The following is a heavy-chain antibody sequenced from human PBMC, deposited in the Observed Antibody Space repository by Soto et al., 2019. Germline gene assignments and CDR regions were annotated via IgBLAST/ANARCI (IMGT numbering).Heavy chain of an antibody. D-gene: IGHD3-16*01. CDR3: ARRYGGNFDY. CDR1: GGSISSGGNY. CDR2: IYYSGST. Sequence: SETLSLTCTVSGGSISSGGNYWSWIRQHPGKGLEWIGYIYYSGSTYYNPSLKSRVTISADTSKNQFSLKLSSVTAADTAVYYCARRYGGNFDYWGQGTLVTLL. V-gene: IGHV4-31*03. J-gene: IGHJ4*02.